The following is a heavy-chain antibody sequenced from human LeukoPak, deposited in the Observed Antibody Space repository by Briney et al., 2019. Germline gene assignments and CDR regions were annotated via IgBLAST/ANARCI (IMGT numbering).Heavy chain of an antibody. D-gene: IGHD3-3*01. CDR3: ARSRLRFLQWDY. J-gene: IGHJ4*02. CDR2: VDPSVGTP. Sequence: ASVKVSCKAPGDAFNNYGFHWVRQTPGHGLEWMAIVDPSVGTPTYAERFQGRVTMTRDASTGTVYMELRSLKGEDTAVYYCARSRLRFLQWDYWGQGTVVTVSS. V-gene: IGHV1-46*02. CDR1: GDAFNNYG.